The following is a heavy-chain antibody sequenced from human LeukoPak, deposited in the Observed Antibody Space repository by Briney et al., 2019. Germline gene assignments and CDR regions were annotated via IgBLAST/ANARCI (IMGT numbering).Heavy chain of an antibody. CDR2: INHSGST. J-gene: IGHJ6*04. V-gene: IGHV4-34*01. CDR1: GGSFSGYY. Sequence: SETLSLTCAVYGGSFSGYYWSWIRQPPGKGLEWIGEINHSGSTNYNPSLKSRVTISVDTSKNQFSLKLSSMTAADTAVYYCARGRITMVRGVIITSHYYYGMDVWGKGTTVTVSS. D-gene: IGHD3-10*01. CDR3: ARGRITMVRGVIITSHYYYGMDV.